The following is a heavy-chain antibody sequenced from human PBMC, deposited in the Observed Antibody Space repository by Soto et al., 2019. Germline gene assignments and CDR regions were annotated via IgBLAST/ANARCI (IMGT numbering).Heavy chain of an antibody. CDR3: AKDTYYYDRSGYYTYDY. CDR2: ISYDGSNK. D-gene: IGHD3-22*01. J-gene: IGHJ4*02. Sequence: GGSLRLSCAASGFTLSSYGVHWVRQAPGKGLEWVAVISYDGSNKHCADSVKGRFTISRDNSKNTLDLQMNSLRAEDTAVYYCAKDTYYYDRSGYYTYDYWGQGTQVTVSS. V-gene: IGHV3-30*18. CDR1: GFTLSSYG.